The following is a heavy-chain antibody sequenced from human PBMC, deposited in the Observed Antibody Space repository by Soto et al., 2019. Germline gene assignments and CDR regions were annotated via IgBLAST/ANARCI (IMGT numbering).Heavy chain of an antibody. CDR1: GYTFSSYA. V-gene: IGHV1-3*01. CDR2: INAGNGHT. CDR3: ARDRSPFSGYDWGDRAFDI. D-gene: IGHD5-12*01. Sequence: ASVKVSCKASGYTFSSYAMHWVRQAPGQRLEWMGWINAGNGHTKYSQKFQGRVTITRDTSASTAYMELSSLRSEDTAVFYCARDRSPFSGYDWGDRAFDIWGPGTMVTVSS. J-gene: IGHJ3*02.